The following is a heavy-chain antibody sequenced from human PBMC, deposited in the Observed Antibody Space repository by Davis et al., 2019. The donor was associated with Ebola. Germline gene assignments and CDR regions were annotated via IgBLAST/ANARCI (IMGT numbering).Heavy chain of an antibody. CDR1: GFTFDTSW. Sequence: GESLKIPCAASGFTFDTSWMYLVRQVPGKGRVWVSRIKGDGSSTSYADSVKGRFTISRDNVKNTLYLQMNSLRAEDTAVYYCARGIGGPTGYWGQGTLVTVS. V-gene: IGHV3-74*01. CDR3: ARGIGGPTGY. J-gene: IGHJ4*02. CDR2: IKGDGSST. D-gene: IGHD3-10*01.